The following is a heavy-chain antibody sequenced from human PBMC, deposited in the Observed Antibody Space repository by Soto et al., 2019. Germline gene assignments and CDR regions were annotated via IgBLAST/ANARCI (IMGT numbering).Heavy chain of an antibody. Sequence: GSGPTLVNPTQTLTLTCTFSGFSLSTSGVGVGWIRQPPGKALEWLALIYWDDDKRYRPSLKSRLSITKDTSKNQVVLTMTNMDPVDTATYYCTHSTDATLTMALDYWGQGTLVTSPQ. J-gene: IGHJ4*02. V-gene: IGHV2-5*02. CDR2: IYWDDDK. CDR1: GFSLSTSGVG. CDR3: THSTDATLTMALDY. D-gene: IGHD3-10*01.